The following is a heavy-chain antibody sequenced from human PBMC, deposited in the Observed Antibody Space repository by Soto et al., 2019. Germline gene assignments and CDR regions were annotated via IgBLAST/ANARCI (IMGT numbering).Heavy chain of an antibody. CDR2: ISANSGST. CDR3: AKGEKCSGGSCYTFDY. Sequence: GSLRLSCAASGFTFSNYAMSWVRQAPGKGLEWVSAISANSGSTYYADSVKGRFTISRDNSKNTLYLQMNSLRAEDTAVYYCAKGEKCSGGSCYTFDYWGQGTLVTVSS. V-gene: IGHV3-23*01. D-gene: IGHD2-15*01. J-gene: IGHJ4*02. CDR1: GFTFSNYA.